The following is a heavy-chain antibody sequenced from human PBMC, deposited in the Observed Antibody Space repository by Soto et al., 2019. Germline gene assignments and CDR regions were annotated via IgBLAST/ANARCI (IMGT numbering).Heavy chain of an antibody. CDR3: ARIGLWFGGGNWFDP. J-gene: IGHJ5*02. D-gene: IGHD3-10*01. Sequence: PSETLSLTCTVSGGSISSYYWSWIRQPPGKGLEWIGYIYYSGSTNYNPSLKSRVTISVDTSKNQFSLKLSSVTAADTAVYYCARIGLWFGGGNWFDPWGQGTLVTVS. V-gene: IGHV4-59*01. CDR1: GGSISSYY. CDR2: IYYSGST.